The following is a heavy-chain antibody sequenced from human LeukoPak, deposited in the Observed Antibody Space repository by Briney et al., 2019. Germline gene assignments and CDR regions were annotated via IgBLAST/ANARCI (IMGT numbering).Heavy chain of an antibody. J-gene: IGHJ4*02. CDR1: GFTFSTFA. CDR3: VRDVGAVRGEVYFDY. D-gene: IGHD3-16*01. CDR2: ITGSGPYI. Sequence: TGGSLRLSCAASGFTFSTFAMHWVRLSPGKWLEWVSSITGSGPYILYADSLKRRFTISRDNTKNLLYLEMNSLRAEDTAMYYCVRDVGAVRGEVYFDYWGQGTLVTVSS. V-gene: IGHV3-21*06.